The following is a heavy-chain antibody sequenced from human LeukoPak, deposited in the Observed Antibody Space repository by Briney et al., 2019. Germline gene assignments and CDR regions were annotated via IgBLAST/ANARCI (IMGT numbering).Heavy chain of an antibody. CDR2: ISTSSSTI. V-gene: IGHV3-48*02. J-gene: IGHJ5*02. CDR3: AAQSSTSGWFDL. CDR1: GFTFSSYS. Sequence: HPGGSLRLSCAASGFTFSSYSMNWVRQAPGEGLEWVSYISTSSSTIYYADSVKGRFTISRDNAKNSLYLQMNSLRDEDTAVYYCAAQSSTSGWFDLWGQGTLVTVSS. D-gene: IGHD6-6*01.